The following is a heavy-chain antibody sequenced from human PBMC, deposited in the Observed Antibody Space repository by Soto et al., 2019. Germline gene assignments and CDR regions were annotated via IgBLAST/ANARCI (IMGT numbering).Heavy chain of an antibody. D-gene: IGHD5-12*01. CDR2: IYYSGST. Sequence: PSETLSLTCTVSGGSISSSSYYWGWIRQPPGKGLEWIGSIYYSGSTYYNPSLKSRVTISVDTSKNQFSLKLSSVTAADTAVYYCARLRETSSGWLRFRPFFDYWGQGTLVTVSS. J-gene: IGHJ4*02. CDR1: GGSISSSSYY. CDR3: ARLRETSSGWLRFRPFFDY. V-gene: IGHV4-39*01.